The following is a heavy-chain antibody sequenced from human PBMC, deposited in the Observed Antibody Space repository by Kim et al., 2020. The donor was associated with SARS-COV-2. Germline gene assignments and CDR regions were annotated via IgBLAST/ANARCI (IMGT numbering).Heavy chain of an antibody. J-gene: IGHJ4*02. D-gene: IGHD3-10*01. CDR1: GGSISSGSYY. CDR2: IYTSGTT. CDR3: ARDLSYYASGRAFDY. Sequence: SETLSLTCTVSGGSISSGSYYWSWIRQPAGKGLEWIGRIYTSGTTNYNPSLKSRVTISVDTSKNQFSLKLSSVTAADTALYYCARDLSYYASGRAFDYWGQGTLVTVSS. V-gene: IGHV4-61*02.